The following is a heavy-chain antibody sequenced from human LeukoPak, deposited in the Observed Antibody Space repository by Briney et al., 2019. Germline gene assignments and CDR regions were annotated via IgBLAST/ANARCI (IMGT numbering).Heavy chain of an antibody. CDR3: AELGITMIGGV. CDR2: FSSSGSTI. Sequence: PGGPLRLSCAASGFPFSSYEMNWARHAPGKGLEGVSYFSSSGSTISYGDSVKGRFNISRDNAKNSLYLQMNSLRAEDTAVYYWAELGITMIGGVWGKGTTVTISS. CDR1: GFPFSSYE. D-gene: IGHD3-10*02. V-gene: IGHV3-48*03. J-gene: IGHJ6*04.